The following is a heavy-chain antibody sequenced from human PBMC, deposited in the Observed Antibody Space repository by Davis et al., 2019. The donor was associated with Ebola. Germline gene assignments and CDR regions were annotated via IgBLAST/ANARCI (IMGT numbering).Heavy chain of an antibody. CDR3: VRLGGYEQRFDF. V-gene: IGHV1-46*01. D-gene: IGHD5-12*01. CDR2: IHPIGGST. CDR1: GYTFTSYY. Sequence: SVKVSCKASGYTFTSYYMHWVRQAPGQGLEWMGIIHPIGGSTNYAQKFQGRVTMTRDTSTSTLYMELSSLTSEDTAVYYCVRLGGYEQRFDFWGQGTLVTVSS. J-gene: IGHJ4*02.